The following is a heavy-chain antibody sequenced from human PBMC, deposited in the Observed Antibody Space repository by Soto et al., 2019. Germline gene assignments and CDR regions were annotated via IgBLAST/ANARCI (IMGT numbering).Heavy chain of an antibody. CDR1: GGTFSSYA. Sequence: SVKVSCKASGGTFSSYAISWVRQAPGQGLEWMGGIIPIFGTANYAQKFQGRVTITADESTSTAYMELSSLRSEDTAVYYCARGRSSSSSYYYYGMEVWGQGTTVTVSS. D-gene: IGHD6-6*01. V-gene: IGHV1-69*13. J-gene: IGHJ6*02. CDR2: IIPIFGTA. CDR3: ARGRSSSSSYYYYGMEV.